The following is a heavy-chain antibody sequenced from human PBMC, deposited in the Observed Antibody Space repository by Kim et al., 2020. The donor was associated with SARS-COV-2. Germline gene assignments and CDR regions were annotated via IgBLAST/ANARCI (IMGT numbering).Heavy chain of an antibody. V-gene: IGHV3-30*18. Sequence: GGSLRLSCAASGFTFSSYGMHWVRQAPGKGLEWVAVISYDGSNKYYADSVKGRFTISRDNSKNTLYLQMNSLRAEDTAVYYCAKGPYSSGWNYFDYWGQG. D-gene: IGHD6-19*01. CDR2: ISYDGSNK. CDR1: GFTFSSYG. CDR3: AKGPYSSGWNYFDY. J-gene: IGHJ4*02.